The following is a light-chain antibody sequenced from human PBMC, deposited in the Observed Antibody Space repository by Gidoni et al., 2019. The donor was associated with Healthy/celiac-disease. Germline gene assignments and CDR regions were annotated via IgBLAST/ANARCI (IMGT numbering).Light chain of an antibody. Sequence: EIVMTQSPATLSVSPGERATLSCRASQSVSSNLAWYQQKPGQAPRLLIYGASTRATGIPARFSGSGSGTEFTLTISSLQSEDFAVYYCQQYNNWFFIFGGGTKVEIK. V-gene: IGKV3-15*01. CDR1: QSVSSN. CDR2: GAS. J-gene: IGKJ4*01. CDR3: QQYNNWFFI.